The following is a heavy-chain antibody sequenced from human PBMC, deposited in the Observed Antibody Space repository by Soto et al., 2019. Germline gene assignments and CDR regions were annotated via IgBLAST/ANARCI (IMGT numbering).Heavy chain of an antibody. Sequence: TSETLSLTCTVSGGSISSGGYYWSWIRQHPGKGLEWIGYIYYSGSTYYNPSLKSRVTISVDTSKNQFSLKLSSVTAADTAVYYCARGSVSQYGVIDYWGQGTLVTVSS. J-gene: IGHJ4*02. D-gene: IGHD2-8*01. V-gene: IGHV4-31*03. CDR1: GGSISSGGYY. CDR3: ARGSVSQYGVIDY. CDR2: IYYSGST.